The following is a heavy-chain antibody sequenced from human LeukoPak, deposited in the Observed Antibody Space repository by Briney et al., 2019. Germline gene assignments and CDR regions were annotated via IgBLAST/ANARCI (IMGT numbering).Heavy chain of an antibody. CDR1: GGSISSYY. D-gene: IGHD6-13*01. CDR2: IHYSGST. Sequence: ETLSLTCTVSGGSISSYYWSWIRQPPGKGLEWIGYIHYSGSTNYNPSLKSRVTISVDTSKNQFSLILSSVTTADTAVYYCAREVVAAAGTVDYWGQGTLVTVSS. J-gene: IGHJ4*02. CDR3: AREVVAAAGTVDY. V-gene: IGHV4-59*01.